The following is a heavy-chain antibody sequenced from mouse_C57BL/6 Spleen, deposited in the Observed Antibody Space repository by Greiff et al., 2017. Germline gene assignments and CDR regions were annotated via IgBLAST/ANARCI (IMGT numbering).Heavy chain of an antibody. CDR2: IHPNSGST. CDR3: AREYSNYGFAY. CDR1: GYTFTSYW. V-gene: IGHV1-64*01. D-gene: IGHD2-5*01. J-gene: IGHJ3*01. Sequence: QVQLQQPGAELVKPGASVKLSCKASGYTFTSYWMHWVKQRPGQGLEWIGMIHPNSGSTNYNEKFKSKATLTVDKSSSTAYMQLSSLTSEDSAVYYCAREYSNYGFAYWGQGTLVTVSA.